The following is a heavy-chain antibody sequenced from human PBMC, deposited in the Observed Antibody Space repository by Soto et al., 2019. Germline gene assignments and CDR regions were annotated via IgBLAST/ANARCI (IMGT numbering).Heavy chain of an antibody. Sequence: VQLVESGGGVVQPGRSLRLSCAASGFRFTRYGMHWVRQAPGKGLEWVAVIWYDGSDNIYADSVKGRFAISRGKSRNTVYLQLISLRAEDTAVYYCARDQGLGATASGNGMDVWGQGTTVTVSS. CDR1: GFRFTRYG. V-gene: IGHV3-33*01. CDR2: IWYDGSDN. D-gene: IGHD1-26*01. CDR3: ARDQGLGATASGNGMDV. J-gene: IGHJ6*02.